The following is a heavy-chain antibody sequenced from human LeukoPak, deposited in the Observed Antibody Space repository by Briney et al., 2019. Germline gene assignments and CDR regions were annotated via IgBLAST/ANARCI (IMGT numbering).Heavy chain of an antibody. D-gene: IGHD2-15*01. V-gene: IGHV4-39*01. CDR1: GGSISSSSYY. CDR2: IYYSGST. J-gene: IGHJ4*02. Sequence: SETLSLTCTVSGGSISSSSYYWGWIRQPPGKGLEWIGSIYYSGSTYYNPSLKSQATISVDTSKNQFSLKLSSVTAADTAVYYCARSGVVVPIDYWGQGTLVTVSS. CDR3: ARSGVVVPIDY.